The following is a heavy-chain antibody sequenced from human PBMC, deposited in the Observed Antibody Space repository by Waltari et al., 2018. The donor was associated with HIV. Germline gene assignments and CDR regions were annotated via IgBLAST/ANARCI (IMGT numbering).Heavy chain of an antibody. CDR2: IYYSGST. V-gene: IGHV4-39*01. Sequence: QLQLQESGPGLVKPSETLSLTCTVSGGSISSSSYSWGGIRQPPGKGLEGIGSIYYSGSTYYNPSLKSRVTISVDTSKNQFSLKLSSVTAADTAVYYCATFNYYDSSGYYDYWGQGTLVTVSS. CDR3: ATFNYYDSSGYYDY. CDR1: GGSISSSSYS. J-gene: IGHJ4*02. D-gene: IGHD3-22*01.